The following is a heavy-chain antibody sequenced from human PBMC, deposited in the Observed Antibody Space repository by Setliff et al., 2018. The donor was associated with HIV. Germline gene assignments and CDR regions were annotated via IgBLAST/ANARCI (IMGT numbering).Heavy chain of an antibody. Sequence: GGSLRLSCVASGFTFINYAMSWVRQAPGKGLEWVSFISTSGSPIYYADSVKGRFTISSDNAKNSLYLQMHSLRAEDTAIYYCAKMTPSYYFYMDAWGNGTTVTVSS. CDR2: ISTSGSPI. J-gene: IGHJ6*03. CDR3: AKMTPSYYFYMDA. CDR1: GFTFINYA. D-gene: IGHD2-15*01. V-gene: IGHV3-48*03.